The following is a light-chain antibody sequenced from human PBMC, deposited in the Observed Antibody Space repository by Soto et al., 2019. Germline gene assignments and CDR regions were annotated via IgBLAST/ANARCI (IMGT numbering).Light chain of an antibody. CDR3: QQYDNVPVT. CDR2: DAS. Sequence: DIQMTQYPSSLSASVGDRVTITCQASQDVSNYLNWYQQKLGKAPKLLIYDASNLETGVLSRFSGSGGGTDFTFTISSLQPEDIATYYCQQYDNVPVTFGGGSKVDVK. V-gene: IGKV1-33*01. CDR1: QDVSNY. J-gene: IGKJ4*01.